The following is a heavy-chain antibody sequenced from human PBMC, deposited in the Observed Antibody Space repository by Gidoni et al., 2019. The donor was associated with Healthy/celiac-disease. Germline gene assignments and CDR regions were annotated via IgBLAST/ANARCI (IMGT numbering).Heavy chain of an antibody. D-gene: IGHD6-19*01. CDR2: ISGRGGST. V-gene: IGHV3-23*01. J-gene: IGHJ4*02. CDR3: AKQSDSSGWYPPDY. CDR1: GFTFSSYA. Sequence: EVQLLESGGGLVQPGGSLRLSCSASGFTFSSYAMSWVRQAQGKGLDWVSAISGRGGSTYYADSGKGRFTISRDNSKNTLYLQMNSLRAEDTAVYYCAKQSDSSGWYPPDYWGQGTLVTVSS.